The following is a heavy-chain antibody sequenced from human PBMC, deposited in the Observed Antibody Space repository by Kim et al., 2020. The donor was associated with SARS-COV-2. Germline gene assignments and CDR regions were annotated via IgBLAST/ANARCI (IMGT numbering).Heavy chain of an antibody. J-gene: IGHJ4*02. Sequence: GGSLRLSCAASGFTFDDYTMHWVRQAPGKGLEWVSLISWDGGSTYYADSVKGRFTIYRDNSKNSLYLQMNSLRNEDTALYYCAKDRRGGYDFWIDYWGQG. CDR1: GFTFDDYT. CDR2: ISWDGGST. D-gene: IGHD5-12*01. V-gene: IGHV3-43*01. CDR3: AKDRRGGYDFWIDY.